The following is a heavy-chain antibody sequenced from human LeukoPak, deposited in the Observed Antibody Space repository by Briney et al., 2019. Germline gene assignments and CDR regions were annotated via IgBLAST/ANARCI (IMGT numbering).Heavy chain of an antibody. Sequence: ASVCHSPKASGYTFSDNYMDWVRQAPGQGLEWMGWINPKSGDTKYSQKFQGRVTITRDTSITTAYMELSRLTSDDTAIYYCARDLHHHTLGFWGQGTMVTVSS. CDR3: ARDLHHHTLGF. D-gene: IGHD3-16*01. CDR2: INPKSGDT. V-gene: IGHV1-2*02. CDR1: GYTFSDNY. J-gene: IGHJ3*01.